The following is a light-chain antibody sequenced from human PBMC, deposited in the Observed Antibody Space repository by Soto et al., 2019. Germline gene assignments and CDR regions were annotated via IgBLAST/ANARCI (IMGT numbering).Light chain of an antibody. Sequence: QSALTQPASVSGSPGQSITISCTGTSSDVGGYNYVSWYQQHPGKAPKLMIYDVSNRPSGVSNRFSGSKSGNTASLTISGLQAEDEADYYCSSDRSSSTLVFGGGTKVTVL. CDR1: SSDVGGYNY. V-gene: IGLV2-14*01. CDR2: DVS. J-gene: IGLJ2*01. CDR3: SSDRSSSTLV.